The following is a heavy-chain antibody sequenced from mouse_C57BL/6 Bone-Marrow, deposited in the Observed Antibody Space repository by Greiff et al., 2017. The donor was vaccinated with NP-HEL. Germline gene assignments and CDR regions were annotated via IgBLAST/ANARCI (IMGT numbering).Heavy chain of an antibody. CDR1: GYTFTEYT. J-gene: IGHJ2*01. V-gene: IGHV1-62-2*01. CDR2: FYPGSGSI. CDR3: ARHTAYYGYDGRRYYFDY. Sequence: QVQLQQSGAELVKPGASVKLSCKASGYTFTEYTIHWVKQRSGQGLEWIGWFYPGSGSIKYNEKFKDKATLTADKSSSTVYMELSRLTSEDSAVYFCARHTAYYGYDGRRYYFDYWGQGTTLTVSS. D-gene: IGHD2-9*01.